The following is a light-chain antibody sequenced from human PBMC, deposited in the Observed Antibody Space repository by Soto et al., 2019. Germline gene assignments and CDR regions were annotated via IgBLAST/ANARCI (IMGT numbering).Light chain of an antibody. V-gene: IGKV3-11*01. CDR3: QDYGSSAWT. CDR2: DAS. Sequence: ELMFPHAPASLSLSPGERATLSCRASQSVSSYLAWYQQKPGQAPRLLIYDASTRATGIPARFSGSGSGTDFTLTISRLEPEDFAVYYCQDYGSSAWTFGQGTNV. J-gene: IGKJ1*01. CDR1: QSVSSY.